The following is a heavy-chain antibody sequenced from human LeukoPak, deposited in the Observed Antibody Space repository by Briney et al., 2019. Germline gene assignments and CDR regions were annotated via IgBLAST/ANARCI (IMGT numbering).Heavy chain of an antibody. D-gene: IGHD6-19*01. V-gene: IGHV4-34*01. CDR2: INHSGST. Sequence: PSETLSLPCAVYGGSFSGYYWSWIRQPPGKGREWIGEINHSGSTNYNPSLKSRVTISVDTSKNQFSLKLSSVTAADTAVYYCASGRAVAGIFDYWGQGTLVTVSS. J-gene: IGHJ4*02. CDR1: GGSFSGYY. CDR3: ASGRAVAGIFDY.